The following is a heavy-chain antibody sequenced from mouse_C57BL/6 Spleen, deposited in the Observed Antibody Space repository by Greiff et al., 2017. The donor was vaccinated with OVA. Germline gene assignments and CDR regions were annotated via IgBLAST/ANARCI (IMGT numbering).Heavy chain of an antibody. J-gene: IGHJ4*01. CDR2: ILPGSGST. CDR3: ASQKDYYAMDY. CDR1: GYTFTGYW. Sequence: VQLQQSGAELMKPGASVKLSCKATGYTFTGYWTEWVKQRPGHGLEWIGEILPGSGSTNYNEKFKGKATFTADTSSNTAYMQLSSLTTEDSAIYYCASQKDYYAMDYWGQGTSVTVSS. V-gene: IGHV1-9*01.